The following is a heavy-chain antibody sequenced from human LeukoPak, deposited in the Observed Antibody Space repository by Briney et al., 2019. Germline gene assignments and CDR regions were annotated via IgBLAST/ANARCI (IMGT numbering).Heavy chain of an antibody. J-gene: IGHJ4*02. Sequence: SVKVSCKASGGTFSSYAISWVRPAPGQGLEWMGRIIPILGIANYAQKFQGRVTITADKSTSTAYMELSSLRSEDTAVYYCVPQETSTRYFDYWGQGTLVTVSS. CDR2: IIPILGIA. V-gene: IGHV1-69*04. CDR1: GGTFSSYA. CDR3: VPQETSTRYFDY.